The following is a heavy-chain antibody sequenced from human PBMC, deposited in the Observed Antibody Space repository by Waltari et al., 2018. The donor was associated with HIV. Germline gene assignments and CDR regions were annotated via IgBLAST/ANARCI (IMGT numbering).Heavy chain of an antibody. J-gene: IGHJ6*02. D-gene: IGHD3-10*01. V-gene: IGHV1-18*01. CDR3: ARGVSIVRGVMIRGHMDV. CDR2: ISGYNGKT. CDR1: GYPSRANP. Sequence: VQLVQSGAEMRKPGAPVKVSCRPSGYPSRANPYRWVRLAPGQGLEGMGWISGYNGKTNYAQKFQGRVNMTTDTSTSTAHMELRSLRSDDTAVYYCARGVSIVRGVMIRGHMDVWGQGTTVTVSS.